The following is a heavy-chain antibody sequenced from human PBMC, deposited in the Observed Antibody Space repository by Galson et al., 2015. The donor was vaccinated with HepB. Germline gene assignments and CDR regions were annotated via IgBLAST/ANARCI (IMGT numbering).Heavy chain of an antibody. CDR2: IEKDGSVT. Sequence: SLRLSCAGSGFIFSNYWMTWVRQAPGKGLEWVANIEKDGSVTHYVDSVEGRFTVSRDNAKNSLYLQMNSLRAEDTAVYHCATGADYCFVNWGQGTLVTVSS. CDR1: GFIFSNYW. CDR3: ATGADYCFVN. J-gene: IGHJ4*02. V-gene: IGHV3-7*03.